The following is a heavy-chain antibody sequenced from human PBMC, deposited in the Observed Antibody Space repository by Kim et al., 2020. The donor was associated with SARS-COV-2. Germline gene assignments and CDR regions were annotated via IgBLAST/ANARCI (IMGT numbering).Heavy chain of an antibody. CDR1: GYTFTSYD. Sequence: ASVKVSCKASGYTFTSYDMNWVRQATGQGLEWMGWMNPNSGNTGYAQKFQGRVTMTRNTSKSTAYMELSSLRSEDTAVYYCARGDILTGYYLYYYYYGMDGRGRRTT. V-gene: IGHV1-8*02. CDR3: ARGDILTGYYLYYYYYGMDG. CDR2: MNPNSGNT. J-gene: IGHJ6*01. D-gene: IGHD3-9*01.